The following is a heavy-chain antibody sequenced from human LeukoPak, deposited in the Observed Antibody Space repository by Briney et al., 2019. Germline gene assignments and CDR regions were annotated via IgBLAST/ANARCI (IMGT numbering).Heavy chain of an antibody. V-gene: IGHV3-74*01. J-gene: IGHJ2*01. Sequence: GRSLRLSCAASAFTFSGYWMHCFSQVARKGLVWVSRITGDGSSTTYADSVKGRFTISRDNAKNTVFLQMISLRAEDTAVYYCARDTGWYFDLWGRGTLVTVSS. CDR2: ITGDGSST. CDR3: ARDTGWYFDL. D-gene: IGHD4-17*01. CDR1: AFTFSGYW.